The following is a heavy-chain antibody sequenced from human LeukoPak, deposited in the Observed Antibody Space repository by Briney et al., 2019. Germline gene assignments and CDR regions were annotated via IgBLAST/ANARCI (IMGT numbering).Heavy chain of an antibody. Sequence: GGSLRLSCAASGFTFSSYGMHWVGQAPGKGLEGGAVIWYDGSIKYYADSVKGRFTISRDNPKNTLYLQMNSLRAEDTAVYYCARVGSGSYFLDGFDIWGQGTMVTVSS. V-gene: IGHV3-33*01. J-gene: IGHJ3*02. D-gene: IGHD1-26*01. CDR1: GFTFSSYG. CDR3: ARVGSGSYFLDGFDI. CDR2: IWYDGSIK.